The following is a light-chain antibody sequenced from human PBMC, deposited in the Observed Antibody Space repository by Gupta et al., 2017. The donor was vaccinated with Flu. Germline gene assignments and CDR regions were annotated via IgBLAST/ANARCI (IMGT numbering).Light chain of an antibody. Sequence: AIQMTQSPSSLSASVGDRVTITCRASQGSRNDLGWSQQKPGKAPKLLIYAASNLQSGVPSRVSGSGSSTDGTLTASSVQPEDFETYDGLQDYRDPRTFGQGTKVEIK. CDR2: AAS. V-gene: IGKV1-6*01. J-gene: IGKJ1*01. CDR3: LQDYRDPRT. CDR1: QGSRND.